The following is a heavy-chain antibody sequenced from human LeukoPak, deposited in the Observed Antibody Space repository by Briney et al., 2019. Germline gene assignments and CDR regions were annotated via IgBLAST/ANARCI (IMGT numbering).Heavy chain of an antibody. J-gene: IGHJ3*02. D-gene: IGHD1-1*01. CDR1: GGSISSYY. V-gene: IGHV4-59*01. CDR2: IYYSGST. Sequence: PSETLSLTCTVSGGSISSYYWSWIRQPPGKGLEWIGYIYYSGSTNYNPSLKSRVTISVDTSKNQFSLKLSSVTAADTAVYYCARVFQLERRGAFDIWGQGTMVTVSS. CDR3: ARVFQLERRGAFDI.